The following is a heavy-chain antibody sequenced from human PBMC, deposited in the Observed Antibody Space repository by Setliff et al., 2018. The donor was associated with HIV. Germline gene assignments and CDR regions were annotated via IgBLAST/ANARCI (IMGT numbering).Heavy chain of an antibody. J-gene: IGHJ4*02. CDR1: GFTFSSYS. V-gene: IGHV3-21*01. Sequence: GGFLRLSCAASGFTFSSYSMNWVRQAPGKGLEWVSSISSSSSYIYYADSVKGRFTISRDNAKNSLYLQMNSLRAEDTAVYYCARRDCSGGSCYMGYWGQGTLVTVSS. CDR2: ISSSSSYI. CDR3: ARRDCSGGSCYMGY. D-gene: IGHD2-15*01.